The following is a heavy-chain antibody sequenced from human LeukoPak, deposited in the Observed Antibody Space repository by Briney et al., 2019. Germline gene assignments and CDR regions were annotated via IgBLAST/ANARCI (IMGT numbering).Heavy chain of an antibody. J-gene: IGHJ6*03. CDR2: INPSGGST. D-gene: IGHD2-2*01. V-gene: IGHV1-46*01. CDR1: GYTFTSYY. Sequence: ASVKVSCKASGYTFTSYYMHWVRQAPGQGLEWMGIINPSGGSTSYAQKFQGRVTMTRDTSTSTVYMELSSLRSEDTAVYYCARDPGYCSSTSCPYYYYYMDVWGKGTTVTVSS. CDR3: ARDPGYCSSTSCPYYYYYMDV.